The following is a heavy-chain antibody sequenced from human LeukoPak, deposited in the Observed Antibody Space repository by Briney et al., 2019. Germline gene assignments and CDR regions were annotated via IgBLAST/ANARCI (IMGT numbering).Heavy chain of an antibody. Sequence: SETLSLTCTVSGGSISSSYYWGWIRQPPGKGLEWIGNKYYRGSTYYNPSLKSRVTISVDTSKNQFSLKLSSVTAADTAVYYCARVFPYYYYYMDVWGKGTTVTVSS. J-gene: IGHJ6*03. CDR1: GGSISSSYY. V-gene: IGHV4-39*07. CDR3: ARVFPYYYYYMDV. CDR2: KYYRGST.